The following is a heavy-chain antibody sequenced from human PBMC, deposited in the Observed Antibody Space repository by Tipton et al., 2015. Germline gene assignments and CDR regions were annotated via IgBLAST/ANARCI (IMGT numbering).Heavy chain of an antibody. CDR2: IYYSGST. J-gene: IGHJ5*02. CDR3: ARNLEWQAAKFDP. V-gene: IGHV4-61*01. D-gene: IGHD3-3*01. CDR1: DGSVSSGSYY. Sequence: TLSLTCTVSDGSVSSGSYYWSWIRQPPGKGLEWIGYIYYSGSTNYNPSLKSRVTISVDTSKNQFSLKLSSVTAADTAVYYCARNLEWQAAKFDPWGQGIRVTVSS.